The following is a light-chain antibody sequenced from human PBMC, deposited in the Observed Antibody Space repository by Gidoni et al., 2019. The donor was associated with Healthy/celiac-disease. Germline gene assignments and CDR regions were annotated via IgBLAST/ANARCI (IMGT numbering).Light chain of an antibody. CDR2: KAS. V-gene: IGKV1-5*03. CDR3: QQYNSYPLA. Sequence: DIKMTPSPSTLSASVGDRVTITCRASQSISSWLDWYQQKPGKAPKLLIYKASSLESGVPSRFSGSGSGTEFTLTISSLQPDDFATYYCQQYNSYPLAFGQGTKVEIK. J-gene: IGKJ1*01. CDR1: QSISSW.